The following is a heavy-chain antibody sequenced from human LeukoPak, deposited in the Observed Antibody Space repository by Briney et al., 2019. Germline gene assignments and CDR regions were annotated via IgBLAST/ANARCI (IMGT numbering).Heavy chain of an antibody. CDR2: IKQDGSEK. J-gene: IGHJ1*01. D-gene: IGHD6-13*01. CDR3: VRDSSSWSWAEYFQH. CDR1: GFTFSSYW. Sequence: PGGSLRLSCAASGFTFSSYWMSWVRQAPGKGLEWVANIKQDGSEKYYVDSVKGRFTISRDNAKNSLYLQMNSLRAEDTAVYYCVRDSSSWSWAEYFQHWGQGTLVTVSS. V-gene: IGHV3-7*01.